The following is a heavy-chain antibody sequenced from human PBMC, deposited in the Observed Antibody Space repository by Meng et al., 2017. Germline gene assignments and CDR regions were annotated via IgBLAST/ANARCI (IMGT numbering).Heavy chain of an antibody. V-gene: IGHV3-33*01. D-gene: IGHD3-10*01. CDR1: GFTFSSYG. CDR3: ARYYGSGSYRFPRFDY. Sequence: GGSLRLSCAASGFTFSSYGMHWVRQAPGKGLEWVAVIWYDGSNKYYADSVKGRFTISRDNSKNTLYLQMNSLRAEDTAVYYCARYYGSGSYRFPRFDYWGQGTLVTVSS. J-gene: IGHJ4*02. CDR2: IWYDGSNK.